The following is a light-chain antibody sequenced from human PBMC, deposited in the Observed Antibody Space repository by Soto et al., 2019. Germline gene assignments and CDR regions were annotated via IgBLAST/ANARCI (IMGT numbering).Light chain of an antibody. CDR3: GTWDSSLSAVV. V-gene: IGLV1-51*01. Sequence: QSVLTQPPSVSAATGQKVTISCSGSSSNIGNNYVSWYQQLPGTAPKLLIYDINKRPSGIPDRFSGSKSGTSATLGITGLQTGDEADYYCGTWDSSLSAVVFGGGTKLTVL. CDR2: DIN. CDR1: SSNIGNNY. J-gene: IGLJ2*01.